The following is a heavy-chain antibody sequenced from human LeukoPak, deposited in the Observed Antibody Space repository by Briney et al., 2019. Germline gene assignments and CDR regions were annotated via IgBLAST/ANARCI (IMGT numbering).Heavy chain of an antibody. V-gene: IGHV5-51*01. CDR2: IYPGDSDT. Sequence: SGESLKISCKGSGYSFTNCWIGWVRQMPGKGLEWMGIIYPGDSDTRYSPSFQGQVTISADKSISTAFLQWSSLKASDTAMYYCARQREWGGGFDAFDIWGQGTMVTVSS. D-gene: IGHD2-15*01. CDR3: ARQREWGGGFDAFDI. J-gene: IGHJ3*02. CDR1: GYSFTNCW.